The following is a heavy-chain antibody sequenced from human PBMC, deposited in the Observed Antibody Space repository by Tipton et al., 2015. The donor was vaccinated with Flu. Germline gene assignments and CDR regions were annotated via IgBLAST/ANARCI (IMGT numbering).Heavy chain of an antibody. Sequence: TLSLTCTVSSGSIRSTNYFCAWIRQPPGKRLELIGNIYPSGTTYYNPSLKSRVTISVDTSKSQFSLMLRSLTAADTAVYYCARLSYYDVDLKNFYFDYWGQGALVTVSS. CDR1: SGSIRSTNYF. D-gene: IGHD3-10*02. CDR3: ARLSYYDVDLKNFYFDY. J-gene: IGHJ4*02. V-gene: IGHV4-39*01. CDR2: IYPSGTT.